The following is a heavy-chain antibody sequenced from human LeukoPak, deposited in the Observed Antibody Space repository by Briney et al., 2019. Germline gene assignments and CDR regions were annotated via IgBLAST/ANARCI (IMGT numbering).Heavy chain of an antibody. D-gene: IGHD3-3*01. CDR1: GGSISSYY. Sequence: SETLSLTCTVSGGSISSYYWSWIRQPAGKGLEWIGRIYTSGSTNYNPSLKSRVTMSVDTSKNQFSLKLSSVTAADTAVYHCARTYYDFWSGYYIRWFDPWGQGTLVTVSS. J-gene: IGHJ5*02. CDR2: IYTSGST. CDR3: ARTYYDFWSGYYIRWFDP. V-gene: IGHV4-4*07.